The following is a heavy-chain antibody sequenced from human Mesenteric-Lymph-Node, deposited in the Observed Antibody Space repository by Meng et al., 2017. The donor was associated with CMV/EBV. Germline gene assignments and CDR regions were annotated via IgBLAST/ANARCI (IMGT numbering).Heavy chain of an antibody. Sequence: SETLSLTCTVSGGSISSYYWSWIRQPPGKGLEWIGYIYYSGSTNYNPSLKGRVTISVDTSKNQFSLKLSSVTAADTAVYYCARDDYGSGSVHAFDIWGQGTMVTVSS. CDR3: ARDDYGSGSVHAFDI. V-gene: IGHV4-59*01. J-gene: IGHJ3*02. CDR1: GGSISSYY. CDR2: IYYSGST. D-gene: IGHD3-10*01.